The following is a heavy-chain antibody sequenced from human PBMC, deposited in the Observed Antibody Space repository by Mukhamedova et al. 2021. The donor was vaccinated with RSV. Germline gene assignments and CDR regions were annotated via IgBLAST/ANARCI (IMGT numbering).Heavy chain of an antibody. Sequence: SWIRQPAGKGLEWIGRIYTSGSTNYNPSLKSRVTISVDTSKNQFSLKLSSVTAADTAVYYCARGNGDYDFDYYYGMDVWGQGTT. D-gene: IGHD4-17*01. CDR2: IYTSGST. CDR3: ARGNGDYDFDYYYGMDV. V-gene: IGHV4-61*02. J-gene: IGHJ6*02.